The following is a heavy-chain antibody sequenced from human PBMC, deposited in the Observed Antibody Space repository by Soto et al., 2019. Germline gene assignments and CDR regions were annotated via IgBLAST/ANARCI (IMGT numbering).Heavy chain of an antibody. CDR1: GFTLSSYW. CDR2: TRQDGGQS. V-gene: IGHV3-7*01. J-gene: IGHJ4*02. D-gene: IGHD6-19*01. Sequence: EVQLVESGGGLVQPGGSLRLSCEASGFTLSSYWMSWIRQAPGKGLEWVANTRQDGGQSYLVDSVQGRFTISRDNAKNSVYLQMNSLRAEDTAVYYCLRDGSTGCNFDSWGQGTLVTVSS. CDR3: LRDGSTGCNFDS.